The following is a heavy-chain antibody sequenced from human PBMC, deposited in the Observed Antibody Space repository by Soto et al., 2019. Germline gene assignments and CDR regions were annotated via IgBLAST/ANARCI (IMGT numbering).Heavy chain of an antibody. CDR3: AVYSNNYYYYGMDV. Sequence: EVQLVESGGGLVQPGGSLRLSCAASGFTVSSNYMSWVRQAPGKGLEWVSVIYSGGSTYYADSVKGRFTISRDNSKNTLYLQMNSLRAEDTAVYYCAVYSNNYYYYGMDVWGQGTTVTVSS. V-gene: IGHV3-66*01. CDR2: IYSGGST. J-gene: IGHJ6*02. D-gene: IGHD4-4*01. CDR1: GFTVSSNY.